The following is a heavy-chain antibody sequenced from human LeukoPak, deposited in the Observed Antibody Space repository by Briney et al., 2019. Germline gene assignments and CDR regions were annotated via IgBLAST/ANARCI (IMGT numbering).Heavy chain of an antibody. CDR3: AKVGHGDYDFDY. CDR1: GFTVSSNY. J-gene: IGHJ4*02. Sequence: PGGSLRLSCAASGFTVSSNYMSWVRQAPGKGLEWVSVIYSGGSTYYADSVKGRFTISRDDSKNTLYLQMNSLRAEDTAVYYCAKVGHGDYDFDYWGQGTLVTVSS. D-gene: IGHD4-17*01. V-gene: IGHV3-53*01. CDR2: IYSGGST.